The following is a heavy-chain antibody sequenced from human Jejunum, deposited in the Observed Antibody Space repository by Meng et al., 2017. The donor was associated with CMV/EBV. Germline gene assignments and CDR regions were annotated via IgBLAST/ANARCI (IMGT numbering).Heavy chain of an antibody. CDR1: GGSISSVDYY. D-gene: IGHD6-19*01. Sequence: QLPQSGPGLLKPSQTLSLTCSVSGGSISSVDYYWSWIRQSPEKGLEWIGFIYYSGASYSTPSLRSRVTMSMDTSTNQFSLRLNSVTAADTGVYFCARDRGYSSGWGVFDYWGRGTLVTVSS. J-gene: IGHJ4*02. V-gene: IGHV4-30-4*01. CDR2: IYYSGAS. CDR3: ARDRGYSSGWGVFDY.